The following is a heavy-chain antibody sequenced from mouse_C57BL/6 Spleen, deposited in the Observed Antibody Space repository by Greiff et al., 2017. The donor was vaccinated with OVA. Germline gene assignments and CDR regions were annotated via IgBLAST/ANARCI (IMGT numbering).Heavy chain of an antibody. CDR1: GYAFSSSW. J-gene: IGHJ4*01. D-gene: IGHD3-3*01. CDR2: IYPGDGDT. CDR3: ARLGQGYAMDY. V-gene: IGHV1-82*01. Sequence: VKLQESGPELVKPGASVKISCKASGYAFSSSWMNWVKQRPGKGLEWIGRIYPGDGDTNYNGKFKGKATLTADKSSSTAYMQLSSLTSEDSAVYFCARLGQGYAMDYWGQGTSVTVSS.